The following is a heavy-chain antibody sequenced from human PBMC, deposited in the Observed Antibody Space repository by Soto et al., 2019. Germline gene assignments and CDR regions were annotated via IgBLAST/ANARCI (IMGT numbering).Heavy chain of an antibody. J-gene: IGHJ6*02. D-gene: IGHD6-6*01. CDR2: IDWDDDK. CDR1: GFSLSTSGMC. Sequence: SGPTLVNPTQTLTLTCTFSGFSLSTSGMCVSWIRQPPGKALEWLALIDWDDDKYYSTSLKTRLTISKDTSKNQVVLTMTNMDPVDTATYYCARIAARRSTHYYYGMDVWGQVTTVTVSS. V-gene: IGHV2-70*01. CDR3: ARIAARRSTHYYYGMDV.